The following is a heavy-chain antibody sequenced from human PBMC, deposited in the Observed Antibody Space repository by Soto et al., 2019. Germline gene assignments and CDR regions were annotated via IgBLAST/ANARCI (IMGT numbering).Heavy chain of an antibody. CDR2: IYYSGST. CDR1: GGSISSGDYY. Sequence: QVQLQESGPGLVKPSQTLSLTCTVSGGSISSGDYYWSWIRQPPGKGLEWIGYIYYSGSTYYNPSLKSRVTISVDTSKNPFSLKLSSVTAADTAVYYCARAPMTRVWSRGDWFDPWGQGTLVTVSS. J-gene: IGHJ5*02. D-gene: IGHD4-4*01. CDR3: ARAPMTRVWSRGDWFDP. V-gene: IGHV4-30-4*01.